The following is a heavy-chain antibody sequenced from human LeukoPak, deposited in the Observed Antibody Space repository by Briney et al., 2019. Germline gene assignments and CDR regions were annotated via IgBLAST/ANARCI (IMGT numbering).Heavy chain of an antibody. CDR1: GGSFSAYY. J-gene: IGHJ4*02. CDR3: ARGSSGWYAGRMYFFDY. Sequence: PSETLSLTCAVYGGSFSAYYWSWIRQPPGKGREWLGEINHSGSTNYNPSLKSRVTISVAMSKNQFSLQLSSVTAADPAVYYCARGSSGWYAGRMYFFDYWGQGTLVTVSS. D-gene: IGHD6-19*01. V-gene: IGHV4-34*01. CDR2: INHSGST.